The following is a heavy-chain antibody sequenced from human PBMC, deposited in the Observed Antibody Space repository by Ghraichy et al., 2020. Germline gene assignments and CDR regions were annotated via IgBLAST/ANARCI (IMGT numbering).Heavy chain of an antibody. CDR1: GGSIYSGGSS. CDR2: IYYSGST. D-gene: IGHD2-8*02. J-gene: IGHJ3*02. CDR3: ARLGAGRGVSAFDI. Sequence: SQTLSLTCAVSGGSIYSGGSSWSWIRQPPGKGLEWIGYIYYSGSTYYNPSLKSRVTISVDTSKNQFSLKLSSVTAADTAVYYCARLGAGRGVSAFDIWGQGTMVTVSS. V-gene: IGHV4-30-2*03.